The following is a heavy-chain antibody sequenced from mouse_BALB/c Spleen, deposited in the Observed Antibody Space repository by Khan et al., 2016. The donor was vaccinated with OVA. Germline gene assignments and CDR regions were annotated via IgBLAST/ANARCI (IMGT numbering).Heavy chain of an antibody. J-gene: IGHJ4*01. CDR1: GFIFSDYG. Sequence: EVELVESGGGLVQPGGSRKLSCAASGFIFSDYGMAWVRQAPGKGPEWVAFISNLAYSIYYADTVTGRFTISRENAKNTLYLEMSSLRSEDTAMYYCARDWARDYWGQGTSVTVSS. CDR2: ISNLAYSI. CDR3: ARDWARDY. V-gene: IGHV5-15*02.